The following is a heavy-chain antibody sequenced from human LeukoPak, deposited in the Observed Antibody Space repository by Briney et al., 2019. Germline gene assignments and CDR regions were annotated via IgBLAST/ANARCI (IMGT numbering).Heavy chain of an antibody. J-gene: IGHJ4*02. CDR3: ARGYCSSTSCYTEGHFDY. CDR1: GYTFTSYY. D-gene: IGHD2-2*02. Sequence: ASVKVSCEASGYTFTSYYMHWVRQAPGQGLEWMGIINPSGGSTSYAQKFQGRVTMTRDTSTSTVYMELSSLRSEDTAVYYCARGYCSSTSCYTEGHFDYWGQGTLVTVSS. V-gene: IGHV1-46*01. CDR2: INPSGGST.